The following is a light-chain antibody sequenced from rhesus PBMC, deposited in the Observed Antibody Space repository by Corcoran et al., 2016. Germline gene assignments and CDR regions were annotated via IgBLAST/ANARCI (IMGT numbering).Light chain of an antibody. CDR2: EVS. CDR3: CSYSVSYSSYI. J-gene: IGLJ1*01. Sequence: QAALTQPRSVSGSPGQSVTISCTGTSSDIGGYNFVSWYQMHPGTAPKLMIYEVSKRPSGVSDRFSGSKSCNTASLTISGLQSADEADYYCCSYSVSYSSYIFGGGTRLTVL. CDR1: SSDIGGYNF. V-gene: IGLV2-32*01.